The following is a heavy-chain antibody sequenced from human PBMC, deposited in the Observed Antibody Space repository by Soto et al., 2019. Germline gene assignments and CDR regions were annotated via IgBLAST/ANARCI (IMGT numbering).Heavy chain of an antibody. CDR1: GFTFSSYW. CDR3: ARDAYISGYYQFDY. D-gene: IGHD6-19*01. J-gene: IGHJ4*02. CDR2: IHFDGSTT. Sequence: EVQLVESGGGLVQPGGSLRLSCVASGFTFSSYWMHWARQVPGKGLVWVSRIHFDGSTTHYADSVKGRFTISRDNAKNTLSLQMSSLRAEDTAVYYCARDAYISGYYQFDYWGQGTLVTVSS. V-gene: IGHV3-74*01.